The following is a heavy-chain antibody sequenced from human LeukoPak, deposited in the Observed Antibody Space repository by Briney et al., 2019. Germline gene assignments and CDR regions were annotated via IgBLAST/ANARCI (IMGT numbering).Heavy chain of an antibody. Sequence: RPSETLSLTCTVSGGDISNYFWNWIRQPAGKGLEWIGHMYTSGSTNYNPSLKSRVTISVDTSKNQFALKLSSVTAADTAVYYCARSGCGYLRYYFDYWGQGTLVTVSS. CDR1: GGDISNYF. D-gene: IGHD5-12*01. CDR3: ARSGCGYLRYYFDY. V-gene: IGHV4-4*07. CDR2: MYTSGST. J-gene: IGHJ4*02.